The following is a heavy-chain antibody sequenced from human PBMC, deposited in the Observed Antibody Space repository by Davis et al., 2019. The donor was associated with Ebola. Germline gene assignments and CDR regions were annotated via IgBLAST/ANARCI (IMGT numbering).Heavy chain of an antibody. V-gene: IGHV1-18*04. Sequence: ASVKVSCKASGYTFTDYGISWVRQAPGQGLEWMGWISAYNGNTKYAQKVQDRITMTTDTSTSTAYMELRSLTSDDTAVYYCARDGPTCSGGSCYLPSSWSDPWGQGTLVTVSS. CDR1: GYTFTDYG. CDR3: ARDGPTCSGGSCYLPSSWSDP. J-gene: IGHJ5*02. D-gene: IGHD2-15*01. CDR2: ISAYNGNT.